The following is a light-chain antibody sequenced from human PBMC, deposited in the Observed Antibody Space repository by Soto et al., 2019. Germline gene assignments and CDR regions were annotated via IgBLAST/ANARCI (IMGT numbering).Light chain of an antibody. CDR2: DAS. CDR1: QSVGSN. J-gene: IGKJ4*01. Sequence: EIVLIQSPGTLTLSPGERATLSCRASQSVGSNLGCYQQNPGQASRLLIFDASNRATGIPAMFSGSGSGTDFIHAISSLEPEDFVVYYCQQHSNWPLTFGGGTKVDIK. CDR3: QQHSNWPLT. V-gene: IGKV3-11*01.